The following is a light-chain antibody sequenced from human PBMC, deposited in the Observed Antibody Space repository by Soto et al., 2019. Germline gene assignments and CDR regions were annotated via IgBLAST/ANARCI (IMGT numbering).Light chain of an antibody. Sequence: DLQMTQSPSSLSASVGDRVTITCRASQSISSYLNWYQQKPGKAPKLLIYAASSLQSGVPSRFSGSGSVTDFTLTIGSLQPEDFATYSCQQSYSTPRTFDQATKVEIK. CDR2: AAS. J-gene: IGKJ1*01. CDR1: QSISSY. V-gene: IGKV1-39*01. CDR3: QQSYSTPRT.